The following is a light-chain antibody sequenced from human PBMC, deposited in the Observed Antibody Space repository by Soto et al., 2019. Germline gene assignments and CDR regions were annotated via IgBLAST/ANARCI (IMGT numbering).Light chain of an antibody. CDR1: SSDVGAYNY. V-gene: IGLV2-11*01. J-gene: IGLJ2*01. CDR3: CSYAGSYTVL. Sequence: QSVLTQPRSVSGSPGQSVTISCTGTSSDVGAYNYVSLYQQHPGKAPKLMISDVSKRPSGVPDRFSGSKSGNTASLTISGLQAEDEADYYCCSYAGSYTVLFGGGTKLTVL. CDR2: DVS.